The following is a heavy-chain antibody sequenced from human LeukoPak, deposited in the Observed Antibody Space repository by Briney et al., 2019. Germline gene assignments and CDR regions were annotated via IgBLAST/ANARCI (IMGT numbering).Heavy chain of an antibody. CDR2: INQDGTGK. J-gene: IGHJ4*02. CDR1: GFTFSDFY. D-gene: IGHD3-16*01. V-gene: IGHV3-7*01. Sequence: PGGSLRLSCAASGFTFSDFYISWVRESPGEGLEWVASINQDGTGKYYVASVKGRFTISRDNAKKTVWLQMTSLRADDTAVYYCARSLWPEDYRGQGTLVTVSS. CDR3: ARSLWPEDY.